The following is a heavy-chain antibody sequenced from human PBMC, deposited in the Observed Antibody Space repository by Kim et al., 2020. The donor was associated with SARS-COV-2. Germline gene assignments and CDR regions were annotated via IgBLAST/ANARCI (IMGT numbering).Heavy chain of an antibody. Sequence: GGSLRLSCAASGFSFSTNWMHWVRQAPGKGPMWVSRINSDGSGTSYADSVKGRFTISRDNAKNTLFLQMNSLRAEDTAVYYCVRGGVYCSGGSCNAGFYYFDYWGQGTLVTVSS. CDR3: VRGGVYCSGGSCNAGFYYFDY. V-gene: IGHV3-74*01. CDR2: INSDGSGT. CDR1: GFSFSTNW. J-gene: IGHJ4*02. D-gene: IGHD2-15*01.